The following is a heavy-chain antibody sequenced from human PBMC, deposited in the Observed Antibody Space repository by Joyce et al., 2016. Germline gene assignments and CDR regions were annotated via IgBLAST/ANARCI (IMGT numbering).Heavy chain of an antibody. CDR2: ISGTSYYI. CDR3: ARGGISYYYAMDV. D-gene: IGHD3-16*01. V-gene: IGHV3-21*01. J-gene: IGHJ6*02. CDR1: GSTFSSSS. Sequence: QLVESGGGVVKPGGSLRLSCDASGSTFSSSSMSWFRQGEGKGLEWVAAISGTSYYIFHAETVRGRFTGSRDNAKKTLYLQMNSLRAEDSAVFYCARGGISYYYAMDVGGQGTTVTVSS.